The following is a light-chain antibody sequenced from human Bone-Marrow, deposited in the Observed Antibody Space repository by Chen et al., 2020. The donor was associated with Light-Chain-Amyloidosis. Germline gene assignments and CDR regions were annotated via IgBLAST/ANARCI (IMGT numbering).Light chain of an antibody. CDR3: QQYNNWQT. CDR1: QSVSSN. CDR2: CAS. Sequence: EIVMTQSPATLSVSPGERATLSCRASQSVSSNLAWYQQKPGQAPRLLIYCASTRATGIPARFSGSGSGTEFTLTISSLQSEDFAVYYCQQYNNWQTFGQGTKLEIK. V-gene: IGKV3-15*01. J-gene: IGKJ2*01.